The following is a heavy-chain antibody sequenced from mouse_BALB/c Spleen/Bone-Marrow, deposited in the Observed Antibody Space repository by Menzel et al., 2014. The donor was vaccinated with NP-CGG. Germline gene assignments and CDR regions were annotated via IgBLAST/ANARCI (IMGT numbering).Heavy chain of an antibody. CDR2: ISTYYGDA. CDR1: GYTFTDYG. J-gene: IGHJ1*01. CDR3: AREGDTNFDV. V-gene: IGHV1S137*01. Sequence: VKLMESGAELVRPGVSVKISCKGSGYTFTDYGMHWVKQSHAKSLEWIGVISTYYGDASYNQKFKGKATMTVDKSPSTAYMELARLTSEDSAIYCCAREGDTNFDVWGAGTTVTVSS. D-gene: IGHD3-3*01.